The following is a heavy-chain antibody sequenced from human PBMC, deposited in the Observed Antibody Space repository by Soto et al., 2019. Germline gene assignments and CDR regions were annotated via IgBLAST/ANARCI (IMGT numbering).Heavy chain of an antibody. CDR3: ARSRRISGSYTFDY. CDR1: GFTFSSYA. D-gene: IGHD1-26*01. CDR2: ISYDGSNK. V-gene: IGHV3-30*04. J-gene: IGHJ4*02. Sequence: GGSLRLSCAASGFTFSSYAMHWVRQAPGKGLEWVAVISYDGSNKYYADSVKGRFTISRDNSKNTLYLQMNSLRAEDTAVYYCARSRRISGSYTFDYWGQGTLVTVSS.